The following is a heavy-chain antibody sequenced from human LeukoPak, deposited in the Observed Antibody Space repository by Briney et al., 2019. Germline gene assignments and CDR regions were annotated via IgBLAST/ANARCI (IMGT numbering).Heavy chain of an antibody. Sequence: GGSLRLSCEASGFTVRNNYMTWVRQAPGKGLEWVSVIYSGGGTYYADSVKGRLTISRDNSKNTLYLQMNSLRVEDTAVFHCARGPRHPTYYYDYGMDVWGQGTTVTVSS. J-gene: IGHJ6*02. CDR2: IYSGGGT. V-gene: IGHV3-66*02. CDR1: GFTVRNNY. CDR3: ARGPRHPTYYYDYGMDV.